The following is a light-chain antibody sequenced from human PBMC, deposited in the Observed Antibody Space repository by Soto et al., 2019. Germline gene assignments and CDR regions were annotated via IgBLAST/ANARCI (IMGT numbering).Light chain of an antibody. CDR1: SSNIGSNT. CDR3: AAWDDSLNGYVV. V-gene: IGLV1-44*01. Sequence: QSVLTQPPSASRTPGQRITISCSGGSSNIGSNTVNWYQQLPGTAPKLLIYSNNQRPSGVPDRFSGSKSGTSASLAISGLQSEDEADYYCAAWDDSLNGYVVFGGGTKLTVL. J-gene: IGLJ2*01. CDR2: SNN.